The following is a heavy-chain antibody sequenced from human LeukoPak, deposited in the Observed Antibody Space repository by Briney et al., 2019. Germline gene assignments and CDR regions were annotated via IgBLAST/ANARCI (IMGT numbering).Heavy chain of an antibody. Sequence: PGGSLRLSFAASGFTVRNNYMSWVRQAPGKGLEWVSVIHSGGTTNYADSVQGRFTISRDNSKTTVYLHMNSLRAEDTAVYYCARDSDSGYGPFASWGQGTLVTVSS. D-gene: IGHD5-12*01. J-gene: IGHJ4*02. V-gene: IGHV3-53*01. CDR3: ARDSDSGYGPFAS. CDR1: GFTVRNNY. CDR2: IHSGGTT.